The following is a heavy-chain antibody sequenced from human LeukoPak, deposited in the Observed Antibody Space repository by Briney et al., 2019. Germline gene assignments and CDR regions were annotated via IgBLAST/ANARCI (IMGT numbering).Heavy chain of an antibody. Sequence: SETLSLTCTVSGGSISGYYRSWIRQPPGKGLEWIGNIYHSGSTNYNPSLKSRVTLSVDASKNQFSLKLSSVTAADTAVYYCARASSSWIFDYWGQGTLVTVSS. V-gene: IGHV4-59*13. CDR2: IYHSGST. CDR3: ARASSSWIFDY. CDR1: GGSISGYY. D-gene: IGHD6-13*01. J-gene: IGHJ4*02.